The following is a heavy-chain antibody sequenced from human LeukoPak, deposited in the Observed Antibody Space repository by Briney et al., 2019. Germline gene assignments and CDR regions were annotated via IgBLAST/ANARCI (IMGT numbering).Heavy chain of an antibody. D-gene: IGHD3-16*01. Sequence: SETLSLTCTVSGDPLTPYYWSWIRQPPGKGLEWIGYMSYSGDTRYNPSLKSRVTISVDASNNQFSLRLTSMTAADTATYYCARDGRGGLFYYFDSWGPGTLVTVSP. CDR2: MSYSGDT. J-gene: IGHJ4*02. V-gene: IGHV4-59*01. CDR1: GDPLTPYY. CDR3: ARDGRGGLFYYFDS.